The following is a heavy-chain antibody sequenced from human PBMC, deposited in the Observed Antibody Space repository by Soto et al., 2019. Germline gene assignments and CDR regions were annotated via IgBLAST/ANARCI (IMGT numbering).Heavy chain of an antibody. CDR1: GGTFRTNA. Sequence: QVQLVQSGAEVKKPGSSVKISCKASGGTFRTNAFSWVRQAPGHGLEWMGGIIPIFPTPDYAQKFQGRVTITADESTATNYLELSSLRSEDTATYDCARCKGRQHIGGNDYYIMDVWGQGNTVTVSS. V-gene: IGHV1-69*12. CDR2: IIPIFPTP. CDR3: ARCKGRQHIGGNDYYIMDV. J-gene: IGHJ6*02. D-gene: IGHD2-21*01.